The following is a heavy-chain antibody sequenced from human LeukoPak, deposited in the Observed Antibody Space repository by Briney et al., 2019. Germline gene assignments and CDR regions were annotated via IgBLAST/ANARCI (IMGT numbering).Heavy chain of an antibody. CDR3: ARDKEKVGAFDI. CDR2: ISSSSSYI. J-gene: IGHJ3*02. Sequence: PGRSLRLSCAASGFTFSSYSMNWVRQAPGKGLEWVSSISSSSSYIYYADSVKGRFTISRDNAKNSLYLQMNSLRAEDTAVYYCARDKEKVGAFDIWGQGTMVTVSS. CDR1: GFTFSSYS. D-gene: IGHD5-24*01. V-gene: IGHV3-21*01.